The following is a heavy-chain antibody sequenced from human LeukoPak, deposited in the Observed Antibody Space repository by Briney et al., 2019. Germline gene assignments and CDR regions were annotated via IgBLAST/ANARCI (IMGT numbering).Heavy chain of an antibody. CDR1: GGSISSYY. CDR3: ASGIAVAGDFGY. V-gene: IGHV4-59*01. Sequence: SSETLSLTCTVSGGSISSYYWSWIWQPPGKGLEWIGYIYYSGSTNYNPSLKSRVTISVDTSKNQFSLKLSSVTAADTAVYYCASGIAVAGDFGYWGQGTLVTVSS. J-gene: IGHJ4*02. D-gene: IGHD6-19*01. CDR2: IYYSGST.